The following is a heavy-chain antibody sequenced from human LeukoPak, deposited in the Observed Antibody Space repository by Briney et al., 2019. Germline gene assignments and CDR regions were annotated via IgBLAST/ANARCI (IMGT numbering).Heavy chain of an antibody. D-gene: IGHD1-1*01. CDR2: IYHSRSA. V-gene: IGHV4-38-2*02. CDR3: ANGQPNAFDI. J-gene: IGHJ3*02. CDR1: GYSISSGYY. Sequence: SETLSLTCTVSGYSISSGYYWGWIRQPPGKGLEWIGSIYHSRSAYYSPSLKSRVTISVDTSKNQFSLKLSSVTAADTAVYYCANGQPNAFDIWGQGTMVTVSS.